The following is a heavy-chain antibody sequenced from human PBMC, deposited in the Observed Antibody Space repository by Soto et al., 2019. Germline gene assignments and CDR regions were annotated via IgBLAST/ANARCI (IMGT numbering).Heavy chain of an antibody. J-gene: IGHJ4*02. CDR3: AKEYSSGWYYFDY. V-gene: IGHV4-34*01. Sequence: QVQLQQWGAGLLKPSETLSLTCAVYGGSFSGYYWSWIRQPPGKGLEWIGEINHSGSTNYNPSLKSRVTISVDTSKNQFSLKLSSVTAADTAVYYCAKEYSSGWYYFDYWGQGTLVTVSS. CDR1: GGSFSGYY. D-gene: IGHD6-19*01. CDR2: INHSGST.